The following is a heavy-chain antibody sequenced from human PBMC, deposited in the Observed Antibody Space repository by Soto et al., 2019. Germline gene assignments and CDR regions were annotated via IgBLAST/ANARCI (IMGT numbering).Heavy chain of an antibody. J-gene: IGHJ4*02. Sequence: QVQLQQSGAEVKRPGSSVKVSCKASGVSFNSYGFAWVRQAPGQGLEWLGKITPVLHLTNYAQSVHAIVTITADTSTSTLYLELTSLTSKDTAVYYCAWMKMARLHHWGQGTLVTVSS. CDR3: AWMKMARLHH. D-gene: IGHD2-2*03. CDR2: ITPVLHLT. V-gene: IGHV1-69*09. CDR1: GVSFNSYG.